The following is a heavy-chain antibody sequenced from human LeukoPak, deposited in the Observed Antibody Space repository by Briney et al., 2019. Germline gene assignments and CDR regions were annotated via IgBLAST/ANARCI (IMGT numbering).Heavy chain of an antibody. CDR3: ARDPYMYYFDY. V-gene: IGHV4-59*01. CDR2: IYYSGST. D-gene: IGHD4-11*01. J-gene: IGHJ4*02. CDR1: GGSIGSYY. Sequence: NPSETLSLTCTVSGGSIGSYYWSWIRQPPGKGLEWIGYIYYSGSTNYNPSLKSRVTISVDTSKNQFSLKLISVTAADTAVYYCARDPYMYYFDYWGQGTLVTVSS.